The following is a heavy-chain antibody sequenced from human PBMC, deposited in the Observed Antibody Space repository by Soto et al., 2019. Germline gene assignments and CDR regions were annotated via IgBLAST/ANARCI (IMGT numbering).Heavy chain of an antibody. D-gene: IGHD3-10*01. CDR2: IVVGSGNT. J-gene: IGHJ6*02. Sequence: ASVKVSCKASGFTFTSSAVQWVRQARGQRLEWIGWIVVGSGNTNYAQKFQERVTITRDMSTSAAYMEPSSLRSEDTAVYYCAAYGSGSYYKGGYYYGMDVWGQGTTVTVSS. CDR1: GFTFTSSA. V-gene: IGHV1-58*01. CDR3: AAYGSGSYYKGGYYYGMDV.